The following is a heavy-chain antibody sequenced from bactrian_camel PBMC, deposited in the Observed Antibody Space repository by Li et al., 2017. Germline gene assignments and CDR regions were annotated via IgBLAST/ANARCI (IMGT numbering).Heavy chain of an antibody. J-gene: IGHJ4*01. CDR3: AADRARTGGSCSLVSGLYDY. Sequence: LVESGGGSVQPGGSLTVSCVVSGYAYSDGYCLGWFRQAPGKEREGVAGIIAPFGRTYYADSVKGRFTISEDNAKNTVYLQLTDLEPEDTAMYYCAADRARTGGSCSLVSGLYDYLGHGTQVTVS. CDR2: IIAPFGRT. CDR1: GYAYSDGYC. V-gene: IGHV3S28*01. D-gene: IGHD5*01.